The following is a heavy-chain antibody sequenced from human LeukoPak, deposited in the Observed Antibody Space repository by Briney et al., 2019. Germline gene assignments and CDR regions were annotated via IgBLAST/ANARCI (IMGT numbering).Heavy chain of an antibody. D-gene: IGHD5-18*01. V-gene: IGHV3-7*03. CDR1: GFAFSSYW. J-gene: IGHJ4*02. CDR3: ARDTGALVTHFGY. CDR2: IKYDEIEK. Sequence: GGSLRLSCAASGFAFSSYWMSWVRQAPGKGLEWVANIKYDEIEKYHVDSVKGRFTISRDNAKNSLYLQMNSLRAEDTAVYYCARDTGALVTHFGYWGQGTLVTVSS.